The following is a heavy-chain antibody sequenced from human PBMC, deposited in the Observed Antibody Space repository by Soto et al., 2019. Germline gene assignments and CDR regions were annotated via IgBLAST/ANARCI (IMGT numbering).Heavy chain of an antibody. J-gene: IGHJ3*02. D-gene: IGHD6-25*01. CDR2: ISGSSDRT. V-gene: IGHV3-23*01. CDR3: ARLPDAFDI. Sequence: EVQLLESVGGLVHPGGSLRLSCAAPGLIFGSFDRSWVRKAPGKGLEWGSTISGSSDRTYYADSVKGRFTISRDNSKNTLYLQMNSLRAEDTAVYYCARLPDAFDIWGQGTMVTVSS. CDR1: GLIFGSFD.